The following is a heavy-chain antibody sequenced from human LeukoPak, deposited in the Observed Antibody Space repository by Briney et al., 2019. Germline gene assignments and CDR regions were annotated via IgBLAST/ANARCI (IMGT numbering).Heavy chain of an antibody. CDR2: INSDGSST. CDR3: AGRENYDILTGYYTWFDP. V-gene: IGHV3-74*01. D-gene: IGHD3-9*01. Sequence: GGSLRLSCAASGFTFSSYWMHWVRQAPGKGLAWVSRINSDGSSTSYADSVKGRFTISRDNAKNTLYLQMNSLRAEDTAVYYCAGRENYDILTGYYTWFDPWGQGTLVTVSS. J-gene: IGHJ5*02. CDR1: GFTFSSYW.